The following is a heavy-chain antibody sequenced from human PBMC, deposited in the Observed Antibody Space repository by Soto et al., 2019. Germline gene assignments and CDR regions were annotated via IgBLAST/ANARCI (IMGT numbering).Heavy chain of an antibody. CDR3: ARGTLRLGESSLLQRLPPMDV. J-gene: IGHJ6*02. CDR2: INPNSGGT. V-gene: IGHV1-2*02. Sequence: GASVKVSCKASGYTFTGYYMHWVRQAPGQGLEWMGWINPNSGGTNYAQKFQGRVTMTRDTSISTAYMELSRLRSDDTAVYYCARGTLRLGESSLLQRLPPMDVWCQGTMVIVSS. CDR1: GYTFTGYY. D-gene: IGHD3-16*02.